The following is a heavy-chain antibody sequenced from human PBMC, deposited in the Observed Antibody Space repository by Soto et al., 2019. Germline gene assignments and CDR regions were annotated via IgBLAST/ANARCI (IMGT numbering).Heavy chain of an antibody. J-gene: IGHJ3*01. CDR3: AKDRGIIVKAGDAFDV. Sequence: EVQLMESGGGLVQPGGSLRLSCASSGFTLSMSAVNWVRQAPGKGLEWVSYISDSGDRTYYADSVKGRFTISRDRSKNTVSLQMDSLRAEDTAVYYCAKDRGIIVKAGDAFDVWGQGTKVTVSX. V-gene: IGHV3-23*01. D-gene: IGHD3-16*02. CDR2: ISDSGDRT. CDR1: GFTLSMSA.